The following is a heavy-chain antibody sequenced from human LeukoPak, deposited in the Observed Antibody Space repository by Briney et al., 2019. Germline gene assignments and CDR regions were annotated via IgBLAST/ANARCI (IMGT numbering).Heavy chain of an antibody. CDR2: INHSGST. J-gene: IGHJ4*02. D-gene: IGHD1-26*01. V-gene: IGHV4-34*01. CDR1: GGSFSGYY. CDR3: AREMGGATSHSDY. Sequence: SETLSLTCAVYGGSFSGYYWSWIRQPPGKGLEWIGEINHSGSTNYNPSLKSRVTISVDTYKNHFSLNLRSVTAADTAVYYCAREMGGATSHSDYWGQGTLVTVSS.